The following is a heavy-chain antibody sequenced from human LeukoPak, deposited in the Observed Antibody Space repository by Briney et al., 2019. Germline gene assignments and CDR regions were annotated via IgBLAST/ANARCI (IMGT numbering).Heavy chain of an antibody. V-gene: IGHV3-13*01. D-gene: IGHD4-17*01. CDR1: GFTFSSYD. Sequence: GGSLRLSCAASGFTFSSYDMHWVRQATGKGLEWVSAIGTAGDTYYPGSVKGRFTISRENAKNSLYLQMNSLRAGDTALYYCARAPAYGGDYSYYFDYWGQGTLVTVSS. CDR2: IGTAGDT. CDR3: ARAPAYGGDYSYYFDY. J-gene: IGHJ4*02.